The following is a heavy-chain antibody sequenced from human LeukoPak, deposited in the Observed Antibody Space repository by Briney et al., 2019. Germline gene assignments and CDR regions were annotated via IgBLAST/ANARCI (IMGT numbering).Heavy chain of an antibody. V-gene: IGHV4-39*01. CDR2: IYYSGST. D-gene: IGHD3-10*01. CDR1: GGSISSSSYY. Sequence: SETLSLTCTVSGGSISSSSYYWGWIRQPPGKGLEWIGSIYYSGSTYYNPSPKSRVTISVDTSKNQFSLKLSSVTAADTAVYYCARPMYGSARSYFDYWGQGTLVTVSS. J-gene: IGHJ4*02. CDR3: ARPMYGSARSYFDY.